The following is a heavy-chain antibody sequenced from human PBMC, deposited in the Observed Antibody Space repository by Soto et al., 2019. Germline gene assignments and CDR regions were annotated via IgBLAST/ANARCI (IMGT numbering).Heavy chain of an antibody. D-gene: IGHD2-21*02. CDR1: GFAFISFG. Sequence: WGSLRLSCAASGFAFISFGILCVRQARGRGLPWAAVLWYAGSDKYHEDSVKGRFTVSRDNTKNKMYMQMNSTRAEDTAVYYCPRGTPCRGDCYYYYYGMDVWGQGT. V-gene: IGHV3-33*01. CDR2: LWYAGSDK. CDR3: PRGTPCRGDCYYYYYGMDV. J-gene: IGHJ6*02.